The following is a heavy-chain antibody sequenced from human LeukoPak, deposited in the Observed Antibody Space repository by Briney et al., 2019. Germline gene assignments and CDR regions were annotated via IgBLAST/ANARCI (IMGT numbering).Heavy chain of an antibody. CDR3: ARDGIAAPAAFFDY. J-gene: IGHJ4*02. V-gene: IGHV3-23*01. D-gene: IGHD6-13*01. CDR1: GFTFSSYA. CDR2: ISGSGGSS. Sequence: GGSLRLSCVASGFTFSSYAMSWVRQAPGKGREWVSAISGSGGSSYYADSVKRPFPISRDNATNSLYLQMNTLRAEDTAVYYCARDGIAAPAAFFDYWGQGTLVTVSS.